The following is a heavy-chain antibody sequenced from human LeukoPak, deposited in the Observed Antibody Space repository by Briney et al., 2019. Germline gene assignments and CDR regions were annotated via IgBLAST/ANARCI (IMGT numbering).Heavy chain of an antibody. CDR1: GGSFSGYY. CDR2: INHSGST. Sequence: PETLSLTCAVYGGSFSGYYWSWIRQPPGKGLEWIGEINHSGSTNYNPSLKSRVTISVDTSKNQFSLKLSSVTAADTAVYYCARVPYYYDSSGFPFYYYGMDVWGQGTTVTVSS. CDR3: ARVPYYYDSSGFPFYYYGMDV. J-gene: IGHJ6*02. V-gene: IGHV4-34*01. D-gene: IGHD3-22*01.